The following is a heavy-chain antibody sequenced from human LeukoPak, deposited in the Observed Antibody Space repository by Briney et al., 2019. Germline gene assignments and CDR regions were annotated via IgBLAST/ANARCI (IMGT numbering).Heavy chain of an antibody. CDR3: ARLSAGGYSYGPIDY. Sequence: SETLSLTCTVSGGSISSYYWSWIRQPPGRGLEWIGYIYYSGSTNYNPSLKSRVTISVDTSKNQFSLKLSSVTAADTAVYYCARLSAGGYSYGPIDYWGQGTLVTVSS. CDR2: IYYSGST. V-gene: IGHV4-59*08. D-gene: IGHD5-18*01. J-gene: IGHJ4*02. CDR1: GGSISSYY.